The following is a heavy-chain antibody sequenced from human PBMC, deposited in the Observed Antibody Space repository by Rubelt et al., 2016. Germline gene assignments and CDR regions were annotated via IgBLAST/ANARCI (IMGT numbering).Heavy chain of an antibody. CDR3: ARTDPPY. J-gene: IGHJ4*02. CDR2: IYSGGST. V-gene: IGHV3-53*01. Sequence: GLEWVSVIYSGGSTYYADSVKGRFTISRDNSKNTLYLQMNSLRAEDTAVYYCARTDPPYWGQGTLVTVSS.